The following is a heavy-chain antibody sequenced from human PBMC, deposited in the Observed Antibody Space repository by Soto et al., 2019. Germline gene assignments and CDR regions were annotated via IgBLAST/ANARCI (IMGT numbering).Heavy chain of an antibody. Sequence: QVQLVESGRGVVQPGRSLRLSCAASGFTFSSYAMHWVRQAPGKGLEWVAVISYDGSNKYYADSVKGRFTISRDNSKNTLYLQMNSLRAEDTAVYYCARDGGRDGYNFGLDYWGQGTLVTVSS. CDR3: ARDGGRDGYNFGLDY. D-gene: IGHD5-12*01. V-gene: IGHV3-30-3*01. CDR2: ISYDGSNK. CDR1: GFTFSSYA. J-gene: IGHJ4*02.